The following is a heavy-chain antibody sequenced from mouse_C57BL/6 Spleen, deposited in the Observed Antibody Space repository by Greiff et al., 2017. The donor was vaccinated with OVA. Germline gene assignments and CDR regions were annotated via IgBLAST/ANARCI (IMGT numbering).Heavy chain of an antibody. CDR1: GFTFSDYY. D-gene: IGHD2-4*01. CDR3: ARGGYDYGAWFAY. CDR2: INYDGSST. J-gene: IGHJ3*01. Sequence: EVKVVESEGGLVQPGSSMKLSCTASGFTFSDYYMAWVRQVPEKGLEWVANINYDGSSTYYLDSLKSRFIISRDNAKNILYLQMSSLKSEDTATYYCARGGYDYGAWFAYWGQGTLVTVSA. V-gene: IGHV5-16*01.